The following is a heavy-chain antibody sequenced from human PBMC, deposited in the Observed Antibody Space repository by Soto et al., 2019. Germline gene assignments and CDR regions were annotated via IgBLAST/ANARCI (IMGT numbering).Heavy chain of an antibody. J-gene: IGHJ4*02. CDR1: GGTFSSYA. Sequence: ASVKVSCKASGGTFSSYAISWVRQAPGQGLEWMGGIIPIFGTANYAQKFQGRVTITADESTSTAYMELSSLRSEDTAVYYCARVRTRDYDSSGYYDYWGQGTLVTVSS. D-gene: IGHD3-22*01. V-gene: IGHV1-69*13. CDR2: IIPIFGTA. CDR3: ARVRTRDYDSSGYYDY.